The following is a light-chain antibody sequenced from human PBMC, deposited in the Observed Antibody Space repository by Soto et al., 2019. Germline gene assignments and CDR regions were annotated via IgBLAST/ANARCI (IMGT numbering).Light chain of an antibody. J-gene: IGLJ1*01. V-gene: IGLV2-14*01. CDR2: EVS. CDR1: SSEVGGYNY. CDR3: SSYTSITFYV. Sequence: QSVLTQPASVSGSPGQSITISCTGTSSEVGGYNYVSWYQQHPGNAPKLMIYEVSNRPSGVSNRFSGSKSGNTASLTISGLQAEDEADYYCSSYTSITFYVFGTGTKVTVL.